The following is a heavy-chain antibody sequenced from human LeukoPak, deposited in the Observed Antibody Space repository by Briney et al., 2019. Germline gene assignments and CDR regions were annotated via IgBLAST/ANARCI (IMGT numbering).Heavy chain of an antibody. Sequence: PSETLSLTCTVPGGSITSGGYYCSWIRQPPGKGLEWIGYIYYSGSTYYNPSLKSRVTISLDTSKNQFSLILSSVTAADTAVYYCASGPGGYGGNTPLDYCGQGTLVTVSS. J-gene: IGHJ4*02. CDR3: ASGPGGYGGNTPLDY. V-gene: IGHV4-31*03. CDR2: IYYSGST. D-gene: IGHD4-23*01. CDR1: GGSITSGGYY.